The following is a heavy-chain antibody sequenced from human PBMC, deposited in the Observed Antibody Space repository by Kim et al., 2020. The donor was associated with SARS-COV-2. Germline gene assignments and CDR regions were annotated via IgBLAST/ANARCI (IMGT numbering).Heavy chain of an antibody. CDR2: IDYTGTT. CDR3: ARPYRRRGGGAWFDP. CDR1: GGSISSGDFY. Sequence: SETLSLTCAVFGGSISSGDFYWGWIRQPPGKGLEWIGNIDYTGTTYYNPSLKSRVSMSDDSSKNQFSLRLTSLTVADTAVYYCARPYRRRGGGAWFDPWGQGTLVTVSS. J-gene: IGHJ5*02. D-gene: IGHD4-4*01. V-gene: IGHV4-39*01.